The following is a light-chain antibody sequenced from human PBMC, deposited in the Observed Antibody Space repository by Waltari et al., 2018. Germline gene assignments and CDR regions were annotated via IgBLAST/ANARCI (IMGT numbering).Light chain of an antibody. Sequence: DIQMTQSPSSLSASVGDRVTIACRASQPISKFLNWYQQKPGKAPELLSFDSSSLHGVVPSRFSASGSGTDFTLTIDSLQPEDFATYHCQQSSTASWTFGQGTKVEIK. V-gene: IGKV1-39*01. CDR2: DSS. CDR1: QPISKF. J-gene: IGKJ1*01. CDR3: QQSSTASWT.